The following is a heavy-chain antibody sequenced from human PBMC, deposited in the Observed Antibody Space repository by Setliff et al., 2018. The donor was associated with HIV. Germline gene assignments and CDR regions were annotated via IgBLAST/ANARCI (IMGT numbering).Heavy chain of an antibody. CDR2: IHHSGPT. D-gene: IGHD3-3*01. CDR3: ARGYYDFWSGPFKYYYYYRDV. J-gene: IGHJ6*03. CDR1: GASITNYSFY. V-gene: IGHV4-39*07. Sequence: SETLSLTCTVSGASITNYSFYWCWIRPSPGQGLEWIAHIHHSGPTYYNPSVKSRVPMSVDTSKRQFSLRLSSVTAAATAVYYCARGYYDFWSGPFKYYYYYRDVWGKGTTVTVSS.